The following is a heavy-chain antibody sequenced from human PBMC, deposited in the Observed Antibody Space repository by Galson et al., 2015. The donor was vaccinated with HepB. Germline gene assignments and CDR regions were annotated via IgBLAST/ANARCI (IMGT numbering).Heavy chain of an antibody. CDR1: GFTFSSYD. CDR3: AKILLCGYCSSTSGYMDV. CDR2: ISGSGGST. Sequence: SLRLSCAASGFTFSSYDMSWVRQAPGKGLEWVSAISGSGGSTYYADSVKGRFTISRDNSKNTLYLQMNSLRAEDTAVYYCAKILLCGYCSSTSGYMDVWGKGTTVTVSS. D-gene: IGHD2-2*03. J-gene: IGHJ6*03. V-gene: IGHV3-23*01.